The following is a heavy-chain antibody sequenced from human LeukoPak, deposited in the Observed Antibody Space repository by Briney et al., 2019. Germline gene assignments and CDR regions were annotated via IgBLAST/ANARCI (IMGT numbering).Heavy chain of an antibody. D-gene: IGHD3-10*01. CDR2: INPNSGGT. Sequence: ASVKVSCKASGYTFTSYDVNWVRQATGQGLEWMGWINPNSGGTNYAPKFQGRVTMTRDTSISTAYMELSRLKSDDTAVYYCARDENYGSGRVFLFWGQGTLVTVSS. V-gene: IGHV1-2*02. CDR3: ARDENYGSGRVFLF. CDR1: GYTFTSYD. J-gene: IGHJ4*02.